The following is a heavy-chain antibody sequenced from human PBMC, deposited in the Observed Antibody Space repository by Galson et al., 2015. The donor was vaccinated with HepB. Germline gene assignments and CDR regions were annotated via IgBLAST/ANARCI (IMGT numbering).Heavy chain of an antibody. Sequence: SLRLSCAASGFTFSGYWMHWVRQAPGKGLVWVSRIDHDGRSTTYADSVKGRFTISRDNAKNTLYLQMNSLRAEDTAVYYCAKDMSPYSSGWFDFDYWGQGTLVTVSS. V-gene: IGHV3-74*01. D-gene: IGHD6-19*01. CDR2: IDHDGRST. CDR1: GFTFSGYW. CDR3: AKDMSPYSSGWFDFDY. J-gene: IGHJ4*02.